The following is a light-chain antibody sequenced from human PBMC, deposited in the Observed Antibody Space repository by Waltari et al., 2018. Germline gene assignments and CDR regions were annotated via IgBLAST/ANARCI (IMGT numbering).Light chain of an antibody. CDR3: QQTYSAPLS. CDR1: PSVGNY. Sequence: IQMTQSPSSLSESVGDRVTITCRASPSVGNYVNWYHHRPGQAPKVLIYAASTLQGGVPSRFSGSGSGTVFTLTINSLQPEDLSIYYCQQTYSAPLSFGGGTKVEMK. J-gene: IGKJ4*01. CDR2: AAS. V-gene: IGKV1-39*01.